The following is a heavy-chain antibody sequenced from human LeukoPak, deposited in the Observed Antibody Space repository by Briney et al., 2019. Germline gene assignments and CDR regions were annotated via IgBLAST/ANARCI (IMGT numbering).Heavy chain of an antibody. CDR3: ARAVDGDYDY. V-gene: IGHV3-64*01. CDR2: ISSNGGST. CDR1: GFTFSSYA. D-gene: IGHD4-17*01. J-gene: IGHJ4*02. Sequence: GGSLRLSCAASGFTFSSYAMHWVRQAPGKGLEYVSAISSNGGSTYYANSVKGRFTISRDSAKNSLYLQMNSLRAEDTAVYYCARAVDGDYDYWGQGTLVTVSS.